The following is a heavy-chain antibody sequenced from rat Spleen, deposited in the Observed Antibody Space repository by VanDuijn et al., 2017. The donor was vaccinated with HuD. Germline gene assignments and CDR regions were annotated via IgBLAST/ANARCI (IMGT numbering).Heavy chain of an antibody. Sequence: EVQLVETGGGLVQPGRSMKLSCAASGFSFSNHYMAWVRQAPTKGLEWIASISAGVRNTYYRDSVKGRFTISRDNAKNTQYLQMDSLRSEDTATYYCARLYSTYINGDVMDAWGQGASVTVSS. J-gene: IGHJ4*01. CDR1: GFSFSNHY. CDR3: ARLYSTYINGDVMDA. V-gene: IGHV5-25*01. D-gene: IGHD1-2*01. CDR2: ISAGVRNT.